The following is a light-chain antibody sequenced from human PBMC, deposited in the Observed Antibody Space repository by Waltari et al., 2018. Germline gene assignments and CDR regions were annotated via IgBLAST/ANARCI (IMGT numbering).Light chain of an antibody. CDR3: QQSYSTLLFT. V-gene: IGKV1-39*01. CDR1: QSISSY. J-gene: IGKJ3*01. Sequence: DIQMTQSPSSLSASVGDRVTITCRASQSISSYLNWYQQKPGKAPKLLIYAASSLQSGVPSRFSVSGSETDFTLTISSLQPEDFATYYCQQSYSTLLFTFGPGTKVDIK. CDR2: AAS.